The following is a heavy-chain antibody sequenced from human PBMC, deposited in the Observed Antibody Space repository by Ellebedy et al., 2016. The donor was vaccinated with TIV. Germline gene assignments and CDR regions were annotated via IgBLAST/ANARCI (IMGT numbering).Heavy chain of an antibody. D-gene: IGHD3-10*01. V-gene: IGHV4-39*01. J-gene: IGHJ5*02. CDR3: ARWFGELLYVRWFDP. CDR1: GGSISSSSNY. CDR2: IYYSGST. Sequence: SETLSLTCTVSGGSISSSSNYWGWIRQAPGKGLEWIGSIYYSGSTYYNPSLKSRVTISVDTSKSQFSLQLTSVTAADTAVYYCARWFGELLYVRWFDPWGQGTLVTVSS.